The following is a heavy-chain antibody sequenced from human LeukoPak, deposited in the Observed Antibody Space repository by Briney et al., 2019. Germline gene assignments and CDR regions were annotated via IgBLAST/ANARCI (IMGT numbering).Heavy chain of an antibody. Sequence: GGSLRLSCAASGFTFSSYWMSWVRQAPGKGLEWVTNIKQDGSEKYYVDSVKGRFTISRDNAKNSLFLQMNSLRAEETAVYYCARDVFSLGSGRYVGGAFDIWGQGTMVTVSS. CDR1: GFTFSSYW. J-gene: IGHJ3*02. CDR2: IKQDGSEK. CDR3: ARDVFSLGSGRYVGGAFDI. V-gene: IGHV3-7*01. D-gene: IGHD1-26*01.